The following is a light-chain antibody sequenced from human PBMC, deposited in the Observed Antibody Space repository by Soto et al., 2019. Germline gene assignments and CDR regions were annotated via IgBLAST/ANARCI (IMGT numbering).Light chain of an antibody. CDR3: QQRSNLPLT. CDR2: DAS. CDR1: QSVSSY. V-gene: IGKV3-11*01. J-gene: IGKJ4*01. Sequence: EIVLTQSPATLSLSPGERATLSCRASQSVSSYLAWYHQKPGQAPRLLIYDASNRSTGIPARFSGSGSGKDFTLTISSLEPEDFAVYYCQQRSNLPLTFGGGTKVEIK.